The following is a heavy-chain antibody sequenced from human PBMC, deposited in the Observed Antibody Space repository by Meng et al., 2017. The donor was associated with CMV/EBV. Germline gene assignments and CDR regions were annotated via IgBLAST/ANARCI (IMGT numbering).Heavy chain of an antibody. CDR2: IIPIFGTA. CDR3: AREVDDYGDGWYFDL. V-gene: IGHV1-69*12. CDR1: GGNLSSYA. J-gene: IGHJ2*01. Sequence: QVRLVRAGAGVKKPGSSCMAYCKASGGNLSSYAIIWVRQAPGQGLEWMGGIIPIFGTANYAQKFQGRVTITADESTSTAYMELSSLRSEDTAVYYCAREVDDYGDGWYFDLWGRGTLVTVSS. D-gene: IGHD4-17*01.